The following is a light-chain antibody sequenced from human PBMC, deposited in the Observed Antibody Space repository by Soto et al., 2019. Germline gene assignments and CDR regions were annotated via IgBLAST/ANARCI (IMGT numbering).Light chain of an antibody. CDR3: QQYNSWPLT. Sequence: EIVLTQSPGPLSLSPGERATLSCRASQSLSSNLAWYQRKPGQAPRLLIYGASTRATGIPATFSGSGSGTEFTLTISSLQSEDFAVYYCQQYNSWPLTFGGGTKVDI. CDR1: QSLSSN. V-gene: IGKV3-15*01. J-gene: IGKJ4*01. CDR2: GAS.